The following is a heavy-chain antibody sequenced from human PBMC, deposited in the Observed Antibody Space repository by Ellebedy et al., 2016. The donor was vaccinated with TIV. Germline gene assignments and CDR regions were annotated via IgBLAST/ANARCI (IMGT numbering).Heavy chain of an antibody. D-gene: IGHD2-2*01. Sequence: MPSETLSLTCNVSGGSVIDSNYYWGWIRQSPGRGLEWIGSVYSGGSTYTNPSLRSRITVSLDTSKNQFSLRLRSVTAADTAVYYCARHPSSVNWPSQGFHPWGQGTQVTVSS. CDR3: ARHPSSVNWPSQGFHP. V-gene: IGHV4-39*01. CDR1: GGSVIDSNYY. CDR2: VYSGGST. J-gene: IGHJ5*02.